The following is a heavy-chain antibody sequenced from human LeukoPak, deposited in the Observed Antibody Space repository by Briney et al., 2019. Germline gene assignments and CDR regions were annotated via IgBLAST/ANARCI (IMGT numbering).Heavy chain of an antibody. J-gene: IGHJ4*02. CDR2: INHSGST. V-gene: IGHV4-34*01. CDR1: GGSFSGYY. CDR3: ARVDYYDSSGYLYY. D-gene: IGHD3-22*01. Sequence: SSETPSLTCAVYGGSFSGYYWSWIRQPPGKGLEWIGEINHSGSTNYNPSLKSRVTISVDTSKNQFSLKLSSVTAADTAVYYCARVDYYDSSGYLYYWGQGTLVTVSS.